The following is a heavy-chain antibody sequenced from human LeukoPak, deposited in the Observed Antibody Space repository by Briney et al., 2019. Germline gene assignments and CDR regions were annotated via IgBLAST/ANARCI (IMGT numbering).Heavy chain of an antibody. Sequence: ETGGSLRLSCAASGFTFSSYAMHWVRQAPGKGLEWVAVISYDGSNKYYVDSVKGRFTISRDNSKNTLYLQMNSLRAEDTAVYYCARAFGWFDPWGQGTLVTVS. CDR2: ISYDGSNK. D-gene: IGHD2/OR15-2a*01. J-gene: IGHJ5*02. V-gene: IGHV3-30*01. CDR1: GFTFSSYA. CDR3: ARAFGWFDP.